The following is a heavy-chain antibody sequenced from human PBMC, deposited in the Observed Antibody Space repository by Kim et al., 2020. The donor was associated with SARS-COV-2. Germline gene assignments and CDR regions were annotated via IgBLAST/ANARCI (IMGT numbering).Heavy chain of an antibody. CDR3: ARGGTRYYYGSGSDLTNFDY. Sequence: SETLSLTCTVSGGSISSSSYYWGWIRQPPGKGLEWIGSIYYSGSTYYNPSLKSRVTISVDTSKNQFSLKLSSVTAADTAVYYCARGGTRYYYGSGSDLTNFDYWGQGTLVTVSS. CDR1: GGSISSSSYY. J-gene: IGHJ4*02. V-gene: IGHV4-39*07. D-gene: IGHD3-10*01. CDR2: IYYSGST.